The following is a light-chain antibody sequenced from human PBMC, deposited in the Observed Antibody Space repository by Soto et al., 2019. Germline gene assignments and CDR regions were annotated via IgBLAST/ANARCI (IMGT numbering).Light chain of an antibody. CDR1: QSVGRS. J-gene: IGKJ4*01. Sequence: EIVLTQAPATLSLSPGERATLSCRASQSVGRSVAWYQQKPGQAPRLLIDETSKRATGIPVRFSGSRSGTDFRLHISGLDHENFALYYCQHRASWPISFGGWTKVEIK. CDR3: QHRASWPIS. V-gene: IGKV3-11*01. CDR2: ETS.